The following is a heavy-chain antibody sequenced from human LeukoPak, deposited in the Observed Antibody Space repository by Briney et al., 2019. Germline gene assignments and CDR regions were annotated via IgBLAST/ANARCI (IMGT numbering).Heavy chain of an antibody. D-gene: IGHD3-10*01. Sequence: SETLSLTCTVSGGSISSYYWSWIRQPPGKGLEWIGYIYYSGSTNYNPSLKSRVTISVDTSKNQFSLKLSSVTAADTAVYYCARDGGANYYYGSGSYSDWGQGTLVTVSS. J-gene: IGHJ4*02. CDR2: IYYSGST. V-gene: IGHV4-59*01. CDR3: ARDGGANYYYGSGSYSD. CDR1: GGSISSYY.